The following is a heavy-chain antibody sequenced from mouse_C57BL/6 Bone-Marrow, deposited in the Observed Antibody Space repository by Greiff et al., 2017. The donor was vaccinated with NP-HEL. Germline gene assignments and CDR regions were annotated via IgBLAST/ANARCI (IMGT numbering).Heavy chain of an antibody. Sequence: LVESGGGLVQPGGSLSLSCAASGFTFTDYYMSWVRQPPGKALEWLGFIRNKANGYTTEYSASVKGRFTISRDNSRSILYLQMNALRAEDSATYYCARYSNYFDYWGQGTTLTVSS. J-gene: IGHJ2*01. V-gene: IGHV7-3*01. CDR3: ARYSNYFDY. CDR2: IRNKANGYTT. CDR1: GFTFTDYY.